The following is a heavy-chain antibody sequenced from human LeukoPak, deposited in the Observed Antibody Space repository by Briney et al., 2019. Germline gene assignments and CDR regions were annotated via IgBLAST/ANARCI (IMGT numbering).Heavy chain of an antibody. D-gene: IGHD6-13*01. Sequence: GTSVKVSCKASGFTFTSSAVQWVRQARGQRLEWIGWIVVGSGNTNYAQKFQERVTITRDMSTSTAYMELSSVTAADTAVYYCARGLKQQLAHGPYFDYWGQGTLVTVSS. CDR3: ARGLKQQLAHGPYFDY. CDR2: IVVGSGNT. CDR1: GFTFTSSA. V-gene: IGHV1-58*01. J-gene: IGHJ4*02.